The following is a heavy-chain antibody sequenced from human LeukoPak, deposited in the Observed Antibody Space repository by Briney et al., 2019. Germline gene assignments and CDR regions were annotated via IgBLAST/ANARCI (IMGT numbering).Heavy chain of an antibody. V-gene: IGHV1-18*01. J-gene: IGHJ3*02. Sequence: ASVKVSCKASGYTFTSYGISWVRQAPGQGLEWMGWISAYNGNTNYAQKLQGRVTMTTDTSTSTAYMELRSLRSDDTAVYYCASSPAVIVTRYAFDIWGQGTMVTVSS. D-gene: IGHD3-16*02. CDR1: GYTFTSYG. CDR2: ISAYNGNT. CDR3: ASSPAVIVTRYAFDI.